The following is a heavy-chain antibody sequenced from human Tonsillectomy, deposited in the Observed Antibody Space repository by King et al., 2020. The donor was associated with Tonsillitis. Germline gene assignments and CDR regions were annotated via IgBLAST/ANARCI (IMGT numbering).Heavy chain of an antibody. CDR1: GGSISSYY. CDR3: ARCKWELPHYFDY. D-gene: IGHD1-26*01. CDR2: IYYSGST. V-gene: IGHV4-59*01. J-gene: IGHJ4*02. Sequence: QLQESGPGLVKPSETLSLTCTVSGGSISSYYWSWIRQPPGKGLEWIGYIYYSGSTNYNPSLKSRVTISVDTSKNQFSLKLSSVTAADTAVYYCARCKWELPHYFDYWGQGTLVTVSS.